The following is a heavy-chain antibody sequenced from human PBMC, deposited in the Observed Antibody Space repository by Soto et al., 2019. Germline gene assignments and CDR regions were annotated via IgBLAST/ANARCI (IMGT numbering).Heavy chain of an antibody. CDR3: AIEKVGAASVHVFDI. D-gene: IGHD1-26*01. V-gene: IGHV3-66*01. Sequence: GSLRLSCAASGFTVSSNYMSWVRQAPGKGLDWVSLISGGGSTYYADSVKGRFTISRDTSKNTLSLQMNNLRAEDTALYYCAIEKVGAASVHVFDIWGQGTMVTVSS. CDR1: GFTVSSNY. J-gene: IGHJ3*02. CDR2: ISGGGST.